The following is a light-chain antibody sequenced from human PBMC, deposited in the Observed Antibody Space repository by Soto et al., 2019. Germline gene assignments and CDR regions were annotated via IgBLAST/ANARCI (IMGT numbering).Light chain of an antibody. CDR3: ISYAGSDTYV. CDR2: DVN. V-gene: IGLV2-8*01. CDR1: RRDVGAYNY. J-gene: IGLJ1*01. Sequence: QPASASGSPGPRVPITYTGNRRDVGAYNYVSWYQQHPAKAPKLMIYDVNKRPSGVPDRFSGSKSGNTASLTVSGLQADDEADYYCISYAGSDTYVFGTGTKVTVL.